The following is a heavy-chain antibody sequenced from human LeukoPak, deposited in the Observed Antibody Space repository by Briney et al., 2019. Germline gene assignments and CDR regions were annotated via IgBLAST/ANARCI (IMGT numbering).Heavy chain of an antibody. V-gene: IGHV1-46*01. CDR3: AKLAACETGEGS. CDR1: GYTFTSNH. CDR2: INPSGDST. Sequence: ASVKISCKASGYTFTSNHIHCVRQAPGQGLEWMGVINPSGDSTSYAQKFQGRVTMTRDTSTSTVYMELSSLRSEDTATYYCAKLAACETGEGSWGQGTLVTVSS. J-gene: IGHJ5*02. D-gene: IGHD6-13*01.